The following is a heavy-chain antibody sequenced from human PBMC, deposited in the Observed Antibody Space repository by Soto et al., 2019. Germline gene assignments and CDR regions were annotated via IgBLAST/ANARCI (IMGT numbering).Heavy chain of an antibody. CDR1: GGSISSGDYY. D-gene: IGHD7-27*01. V-gene: IGHV4-30-4*01. Sequence: SETLSLTCTVSGGSISSGDYYWSWIRQPPGKGLEWIGYIYYSGNTYYNPSLKSRVTISVDTSKNQFSLKLSSVTAADTAVYYCARDAPRWGPTDWYFDLWGRGTLVTVSS. J-gene: IGHJ2*01. CDR2: IYYSGNT. CDR3: ARDAPRWGPTDWYFDL.